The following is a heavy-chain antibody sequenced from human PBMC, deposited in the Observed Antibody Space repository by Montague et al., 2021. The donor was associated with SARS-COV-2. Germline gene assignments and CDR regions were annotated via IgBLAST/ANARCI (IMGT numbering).Heavy chain of an antibody. CDR2: SNHSGGT. Sequence: SETLSLTCAVYGGSFSGYYWSWIRRPPGKGLEWIGESNHSGGTNYNPYLKGRVTISVDTSKNQFSLKLTSVTAVDTAVYYCARGLSGSYSGGWVPVALFDFYHYMDVWAKGTTVTVSS. J-gene: IGHJ6*03. D-gene: IGHD6-25*01. CDR3: ARGLSGSYSGGWVPVALFDFYHYMDV. V-gene: IGHV4-34*01. CDR1: GGSFSGYY.